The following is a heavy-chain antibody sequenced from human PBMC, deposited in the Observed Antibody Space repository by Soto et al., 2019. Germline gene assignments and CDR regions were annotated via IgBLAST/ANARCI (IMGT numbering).Heavy chain of an antibody. CDR2: ISGSGGST. CDR3: VRDFMGPRSMTGTTLDL. V-gene: IGHV3-23*01. D-gene: IGHD1-7*01. CDR1: GFTFSSYA. Sequence: PGGSLRLSCAASGFTFSSYAMSWVRQAPGKGLEWVSAISGSGGSTYYADSVKGRFTISRDNSKNTLYLQMNSLRAEDTALYYCVRDFMGPRSMTGTTLDLWGRGTLVT. J-gene: IGHJ2*01.